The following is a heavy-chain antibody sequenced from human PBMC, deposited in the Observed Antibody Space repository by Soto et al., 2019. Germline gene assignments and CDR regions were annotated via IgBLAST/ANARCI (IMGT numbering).Heavy chain of an antibody. CDR2: INSDGGTI. Sequence: EVQLVESGGGLVQPGGSLRLSCAVSGFTFSSYWMHWVRQAPGKGLVWVSRINSDGGTISYVDSVKGPFTISRENDKNTLYLPTNSLRVDDTAVDHCASLFFGWGQGTLVTVSS. CDR1: GFTFSSYW. D-gene: IGHD2-21*01. V-gene: IGHV3-74*01. CDR3: ASLFFG. J-gene: IGHJ4*02.